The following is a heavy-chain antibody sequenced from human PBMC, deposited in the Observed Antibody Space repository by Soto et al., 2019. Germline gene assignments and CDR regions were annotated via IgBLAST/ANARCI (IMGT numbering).Heavy chain of an antibody. CDR3: ANASLYFPRRQRSFDT. CDR2: IFSDTA. Sequence: SVRGSCKPAGGSFGCRAVTLLWQLPGQGLGWMGHIFSDTADYANTFQGRVTISADKSTATAYMQLDSLTSNDTAVYYCANASLYFPRRQRSFDTSGQGTLVTV. CDR1: GGSFGCRA. V-gene: IGHV1-69*06. D-gene: IGHD3-9*01. J-gene: IGHJ4*02.